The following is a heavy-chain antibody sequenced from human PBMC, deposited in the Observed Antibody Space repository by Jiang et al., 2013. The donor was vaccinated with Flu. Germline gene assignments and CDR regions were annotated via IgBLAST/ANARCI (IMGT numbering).Heavy chain of an antibody. CDR3: AHRPLVHDAFDI. CDR2: IYWDDGK. CDR1: GFSLSTNGVG. J-gene: IGHJ3*02. Sequence: HSQTLTLTCTFSGFSLSTNGVGVGWIRQPPGKALEWLTIIYWDDGKRYSPSLKSRLTITKDTSKNQVVLTMTNMDPVDTATYYCAHRPLVHDAFDIWGQGTMVTVSS. D-gene: IGHD6-13*01. V-gene: IGHV2-5*02.